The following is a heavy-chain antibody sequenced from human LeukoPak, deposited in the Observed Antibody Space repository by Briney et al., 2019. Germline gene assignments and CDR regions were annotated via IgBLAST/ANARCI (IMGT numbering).Heavy chain of an antibody. D-gene: IGHD6-19*01. V-gene: IGHV5-51*01. J-gene: IGHJ3*02. Sequence: GESLKISCKGSGYSFTNYWIGWVRQMPGKGLEWMGIIYPGDSDTRYSPSFQGQVTISADKSISTAYLQWSSLKASDTAMYYCARPRGAYRSSGWYAAFDIWGQGTMVTVSS. CDR2: IYPGDSDT. CDR1: GYSFTNYW. CDR3: ARPRGAYRSSGWYAAFDI.